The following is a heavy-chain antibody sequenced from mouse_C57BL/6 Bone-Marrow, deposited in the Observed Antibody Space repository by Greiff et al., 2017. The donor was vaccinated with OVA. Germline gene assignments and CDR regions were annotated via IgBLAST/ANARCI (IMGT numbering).Heavy chain of an antibody. V-gene: IGHV1-64*01. J-gene: IGHJ4*01. D-gene: IGHD1-1*01. CDR2: IHPNSGSN. Sequence: QVQLQQPGAELVKPGASVKLSCKASGYTFTSYWMHWVKQRPGQGLEWIGMIHPNSGSNNYNEKFKSKATLTVDKSSSTAYMQLSSLTSEDSAVYYCGRHYDGSSWGAMDYWGQGTSVTVSS. CDR1: GYTFTSYW. CDR3: GRHYDGSSWGAMDY.